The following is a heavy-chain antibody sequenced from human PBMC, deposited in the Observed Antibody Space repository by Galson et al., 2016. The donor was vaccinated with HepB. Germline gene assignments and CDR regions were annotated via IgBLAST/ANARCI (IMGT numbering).Heavy chain of an antibody. CDR3: ARDTGDDFNYAMDV. D-gene: IGHD5-12*01. CDR1: GDTLNSYA. V-gene: IGHV1-18*01. J-gene: IGHJ6*02. CDR2: ISPYNGNT. Sequence: SVKVSCKASGDTLNSYAVAWVRQAPGQGLEWMGWISPYNGNTNYAQKFQGRVTMTTDTSTSTAYMELRSLRSDDTAVYYCARDTGDDFNYAMDVWGQGTTVTVSS.